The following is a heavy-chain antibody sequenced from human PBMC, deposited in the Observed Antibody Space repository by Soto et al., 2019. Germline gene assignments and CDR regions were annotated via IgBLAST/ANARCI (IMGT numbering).Heavy chain of an antibody. CDR2: IYYSRST. Sequence: PSETLSLTCTVSGGSISSYYWSWIRQPPGKGLEWIGYIYYSRSTNYNPSIKSRDTISVDTSKNQFSMKLSSVTAADTAVYYCARRYGPGFDYWGQGTLVTVSS. CDR1: GGSISSYY. J-gene: IGHJ4*02. D-gene: IGHD4-17*01. V-gene: IGHV4-59*08. CDR3: ARRYGPGFDY.